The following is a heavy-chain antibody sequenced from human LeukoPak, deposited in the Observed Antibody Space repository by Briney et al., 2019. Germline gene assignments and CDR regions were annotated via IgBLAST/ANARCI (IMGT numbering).Heavy chain of an antibody. CDR1: GFTFSGYA. J-gene: IGHJ4*02. CDR3: AKDQTGDYTFDY. V-gene: IGHV3-30*02. CDR2: IRYDGSNK. D-gene: IGHD4-17*01. Sequence: GGSLRLSCAASGFTFSGYAMHWVRQAPGKGLEWVAFIRYDGSNKSYGDSVKGRFTISRDNSENTLYLQMNSLRAEDTAVYYCAKDQTGDYTFDYWGLGTLVTVSS.